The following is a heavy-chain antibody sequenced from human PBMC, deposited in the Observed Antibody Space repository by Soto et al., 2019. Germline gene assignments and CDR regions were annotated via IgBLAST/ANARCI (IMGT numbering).Heavy chain of an antibody. CDR1: GFTFSSHA. J-gene: IGHJ4*02. V-gene: IGHV3-21*01. CDR3: ARDPLWFGEIGYFDY. CDR2: IDSSSSFI. Sequence: EVQLVESGGGLVKPGGSLRLSCAASGFTFSSHAMNWVRQAPGKGLEWVSSIDSSSSFIYYADSVKGRFTISRDNAKNSLYLQMSSRRAEDTAVYYCARDPLWFGEIGYFDYWGQGALVTVSS. D-gene: IGHD3-10*01.